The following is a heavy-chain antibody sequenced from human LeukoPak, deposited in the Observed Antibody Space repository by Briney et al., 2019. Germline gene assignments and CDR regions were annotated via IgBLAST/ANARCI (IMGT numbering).Heavy chain of an antibody. J-gene: IGHJ4*02. CDR3: AKITTAEVVVINDDY. Sequence: GGSLRLSCAASGFIFSTYGMHWVRQAPGKGLEWVAFIRYDGSNKYYADSVKGRFTISRDNSKNTLYLQMNSLRAEDTAVYYCAKITTAEVVVINDDYWGQGTLVTVSS. CDR1: GFIFSTYG. D-gene: IGHD3-22*01. CDR2: IRYDGSNK. V-gene: IGHV3-30*02.